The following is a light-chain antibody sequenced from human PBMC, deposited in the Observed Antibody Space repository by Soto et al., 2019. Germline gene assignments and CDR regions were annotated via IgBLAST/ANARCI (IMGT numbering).Light chain of an antibody. V-gene: IGKV3-20*01. J-gene: IGKJ1*01. CDR3: QQYGSSGT. Sequence: TQYPRALSLSPWEKDVVCCRASQSISNNYLAWYQQKPGQAPRLIIYGASNRATGIPDRFSGSGSGTDFTLTISRLEPEDFAVYYCQQYGSSGTFGQGTKVDI. CDR2: GAS. CDR1: QSISNNY.